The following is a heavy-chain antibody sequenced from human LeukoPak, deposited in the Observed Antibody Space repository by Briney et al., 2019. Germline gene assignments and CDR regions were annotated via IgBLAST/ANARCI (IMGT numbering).Heavy chain of an antibody. CDR3: AKDLFVVPCSSTSCRPGGTDY. CDR1: GFTFSSYG. Sequence: SGGSLRLSCAASGFTFSSYGMSWVRQAPGKGLEWVSAISGSGGSTYYADSVKGRFTISRDNSKNTLYLQMNSLRAEDTAVYYCAKDLFVVPCSSTSCRPGGTDYWGQGTLVTVSS. D-gene: IGHD2-2*01. CDR2: ISGSGGST. V-gene: IGHV3-23*01. J-gene: IGHJ4*02.